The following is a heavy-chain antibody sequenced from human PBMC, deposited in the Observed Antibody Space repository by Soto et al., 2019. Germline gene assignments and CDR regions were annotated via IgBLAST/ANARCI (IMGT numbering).Heavy chain of an antibody. D-gene: IGHD2-21*02. V-gene: IGHV4-59*01. Sequence: QVRLQESGPGLVKPSETLSLTCTVSGGSIRSYYWSWIRQAPGKGLEWIGYLYNSGSTVYNPSLKGRVTISVDTSKNQFSLKLHSVTAADTAVYYCARDLWGYCGTDCYPLDVWGQGTTVTVSS. CDR2: LYNSGST. J-gene: IGHJ6*02. CDR3: ARDLWGYCGTDCYPLDV. CDR1: GGSIRSYY.